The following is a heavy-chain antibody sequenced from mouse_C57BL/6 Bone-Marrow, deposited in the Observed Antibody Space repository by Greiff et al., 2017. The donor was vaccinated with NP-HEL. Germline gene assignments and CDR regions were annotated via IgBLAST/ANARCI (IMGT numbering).Heavy chain of an antibody. J-gene: IGHJ2*01. D-gene: IGHD2-4*01. CDR2: IYPRSGNT. CDR1: GYTFTSYG. Sequence: VQLKESGAELARPGASVKLSCKASGYTFTSYGISWVKQRTGQGLEWIGEIYPRSGNTYYNEKFKGKATLTADKSSSTAYMGLRSLTSEDSAVYFCARLGLRRGGGYWGQGTTLTVSS. V-gene: IGHV1-81*01. CDR3: ARLGLRRGGGY.